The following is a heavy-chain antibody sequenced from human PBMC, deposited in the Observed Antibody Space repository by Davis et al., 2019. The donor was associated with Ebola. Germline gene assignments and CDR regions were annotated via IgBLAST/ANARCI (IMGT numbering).Heavy chain of an antibody. D-gene: IGHD3-3*01. CDR3: AREQYYDFWSGPYYYGMDV. Sequence: SVKVSCKASGGTFSSYAISWVRQAPGQGLEWMGGIIPIFGTANYAQKFQGRVTITADESTSTAYMELSSLRSEDTAVYYCAREQYYDFWSGPYYYGMDVWGQGTTVTVSS. V-gene: IGHV1-69*13. CDR1: GGTFSSYA. CDR2: IIPIFGTA. J-gene: IGHJ6*02.